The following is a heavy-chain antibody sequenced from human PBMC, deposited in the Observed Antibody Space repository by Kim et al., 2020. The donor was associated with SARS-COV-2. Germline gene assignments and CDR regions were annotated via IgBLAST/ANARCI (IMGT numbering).Heavy chain of an antibody. CDR1: GFTFTGHA. J-gene: IGHJ4*02. CDR3: MKGGWGGIWFH. Sequence: GGSLRLSCTTSGFTFTGHAMSWVRQAPGKGLEWVSSIDGSDGTTYYVDSVSGRFTISRDDSKNTLYLQMSALRGDDTAVYYCMKGGWGGIWFHCGEGTPV. V-gene: IGHV3-23*01. CDR2: IDGSDGTT. D-gene: IGHD3-10*01.